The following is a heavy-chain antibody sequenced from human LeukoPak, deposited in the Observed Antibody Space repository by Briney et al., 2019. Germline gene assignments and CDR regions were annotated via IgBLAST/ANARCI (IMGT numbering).Heavy chain of an antibody. J-gene: IGHJ4*02. D-gene: IGHD2-15*01. CDR1: GFTFSSYW. CDR2: IKQDGSEK. Sequence: PGGSLRLSCAASGFTFSSYWMSWVRQAPGKGLEWVANIKQDGSEKYYVDSVKGRFTISRDNAKNSLYLQMNSLRAEDTSVYYCASVAASVAAPFDYWGQGTLVTVSS. CDR3: ASVAASVAAPFDY. V-gene: IGHV3-7*03.